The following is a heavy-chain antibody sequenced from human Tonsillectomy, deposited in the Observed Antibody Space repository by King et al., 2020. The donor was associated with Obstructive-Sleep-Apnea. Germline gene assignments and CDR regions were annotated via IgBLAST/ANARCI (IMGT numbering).Heavy chain of an antibody. CDR3: ARYHLGVPRNWNYSPLAPRENYGMDV. J-gene: IGHJ6*02. CDR2: ITVIRSNE. V-gene: IGHV3-21*01. Sequence: VQLVESGGGLVKPGGSLRLSCAASGFNFSSYQMTWVRQAPGKGLEWVSCITVIRSNEYYAVSVKGRLIISSYKTKKPHFLQMNSLRAEDTAVYYCARYHLGVPRNWNYSPLAPRENYGMDVWGQGTTVTVSS. CDR1: GFNFSSYQ. D-gene: IGHD1-7*01.